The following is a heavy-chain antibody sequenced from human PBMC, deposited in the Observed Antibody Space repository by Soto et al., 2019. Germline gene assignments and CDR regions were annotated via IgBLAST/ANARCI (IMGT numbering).Heavy chain of an antibody. V-gene: IGHV2-5*02. Sequence: QITLKESGPTLVKPTQTLTLTCTFSGFSLSTTRVGVGWIRQPPGEALEWLALLYWDDDKLYSPSLKRRLTITXXTXXNQVVLTLTNMDPVDTATYYCAHSKTSGMRYYFDYWGQGTLVTVSS. CDR2: LYWDDDK. CDR1: GFSLSTTRVG. J-gene: IGHJ4*02. CDR3: AHSKTSGMRYYFDY.